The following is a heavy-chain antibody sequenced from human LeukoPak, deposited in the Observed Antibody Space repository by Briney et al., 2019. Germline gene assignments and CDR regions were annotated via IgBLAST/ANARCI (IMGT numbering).Heavy chain of an antibody. D-gene: IGHD5-18*01. Sequence: SETLSLTCTVSGGSVSSSEYYCDWIRQPPGKGLQWIGTIYYSGSTSYNPSLKSRVTISIDTFKNQLSLNLTSVTAADTAVYYCARAPLGYSYGYYFDYWGQGTLVTVSS. V-gene: IGHV4-39*01. CDR1: GGSVSSSEYY. J-gene: IGHJ4*02. CDR2: IYYSGST. CDR3: ARAPLGYSYGYYFDY.